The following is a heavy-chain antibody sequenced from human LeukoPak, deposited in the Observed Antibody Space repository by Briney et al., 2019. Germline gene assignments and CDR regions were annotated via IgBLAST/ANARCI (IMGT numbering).Heavy chain of an antibody. J-gene: IGHJ4*02. Sequence: SETLSLTCTVSDDSISSGAYYWTWIRQPPGKGLEWIGYIFHSGSTYYNPSLKSRVTISVDTSKNQFSLKLSSVTAADTAVYYCARRNGGMGGYFDWGQGTLVTVSS. D-gene: IGHD2-15*01. CDR2: IFHSGST. CDR3: ARRNGGMGGYFD. V-gene: IGHV4-30-2*01. CDR1: DDSISSGAYY.